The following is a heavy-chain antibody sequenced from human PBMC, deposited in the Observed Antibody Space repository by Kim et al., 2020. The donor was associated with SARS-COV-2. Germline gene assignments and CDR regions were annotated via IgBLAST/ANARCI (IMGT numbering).Heavy chain of an antibody. V-gene: IGHV3-48*02. D-gene: IGHD2-15*01. Sequence: YAASVKGRFSISRDNAKNSLYLLMNSLRDEYTAVYYCARGGTVVKGFVYWGQGTLVTVSS. CDR3: ARGGTVVKGFVY. J-gene: IGHJ4*02.